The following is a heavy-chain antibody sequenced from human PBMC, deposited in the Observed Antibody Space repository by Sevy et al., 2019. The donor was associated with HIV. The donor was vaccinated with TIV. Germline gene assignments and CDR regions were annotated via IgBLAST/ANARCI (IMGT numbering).Heavy chain of an antibody. CDR1: RFAFSSYV. Sequence: GGSLRLSCAGSRFAFSSYVMSWVRQAPGKGLEWISSITDTAYRTFYADSVKGWFTISRDNSRFILYLQMDRLRVEDTAIYFCAYYEMGSYKPPLAHWGQGTLVTVSS. J-gene: IGHJ5*02. V-gene: IGHV3-23*01. CDR3: AYYEMGSYKPPLAH. D-gene: IGHD3-16*01. CDR2: ITDTAYRT.